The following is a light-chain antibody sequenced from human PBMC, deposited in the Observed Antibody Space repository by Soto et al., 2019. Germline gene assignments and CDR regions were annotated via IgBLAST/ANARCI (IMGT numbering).Light chain of an antibody. CDR3: SSYAGSNNVV. J-gene: IGLJ2*01. CDR2: EDS. V-gene: IGLV2-8*01. CDR1: SSDVGGYNY. Sequence: QSALSQPPSASGSPGQSVTISCTGTSSDVGGYNYVSWYQQHPGKAPKLMIYEDSKRPSGVPDRFSGSKSGNTASLTVSGLQPEDDSNYYCSSYAGSNNVVFGGGTKVTVL.